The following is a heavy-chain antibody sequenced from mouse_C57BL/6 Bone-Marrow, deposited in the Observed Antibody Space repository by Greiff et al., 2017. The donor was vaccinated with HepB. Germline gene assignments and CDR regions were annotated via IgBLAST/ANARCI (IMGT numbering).Heavy chain of an antibody. CDR3: ARRAGNAMDY. D-gene: IGHD6-1*01. CDR2: ISSGGSYT. CDR1: GFTFSSYG. J-gene: IGHJ4*01. Sequence: VQLKESGGDLVKPGGSLKLSCAASGFTFSSYGMSWVRQTPDKRLEWVATISSGGSYTYYPDSVKGRFTISRDNAKNTLYLQMSSLKSEDTAMYYCARRAGNAMDYWGQGTSVTVSS. V-gene: IGHV5-6*01.